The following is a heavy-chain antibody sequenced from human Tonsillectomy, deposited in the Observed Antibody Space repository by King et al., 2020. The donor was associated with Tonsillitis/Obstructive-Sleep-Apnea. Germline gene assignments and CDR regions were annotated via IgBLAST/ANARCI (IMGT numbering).Heavy chain of an antibody. V-gene: IGHV3-48*03. CDR3: MRDTGIVAAWGDY. CDR2: ISSSGATI. Sequence: ESGGDLVQPGGSLRLSCAASGFTFRSYEVNWVRQAPGKGLEWLSYISSSGATIYYADSVRGRFTISRDNAKNLLYLQMNSLRAEDTAVYYCMRDTGIVAAWGDYWGQGTLVTVSS. J-gene: IGHJ4*02. CDR1: GFTFRSYE. D-gene: IGHD6-6*01.